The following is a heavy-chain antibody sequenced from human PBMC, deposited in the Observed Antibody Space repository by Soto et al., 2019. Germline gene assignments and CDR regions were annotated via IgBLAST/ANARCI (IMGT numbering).Heavy chain of an antibody. D-gene: IGHD3-9*01. CDR2: IYYSGST. V-gene: IGHV4-31*03. Sequence: QVQLQESGPGLVKPSQTLSLTCTVSGGSISSGGYYWSWIRQHPGKGLEWIGYIYYSGSTYYNPSLKSRVTISVDTSKNKFSLKLSSVTAADTAVYYCGRGEYDILTGYYTGYFDYWGQGTLVTVSS. CDR3: GRGEYDILTGYYTGYFDY. CDR1: GGSISSGGYY. J-gene: IGHJ4*02.